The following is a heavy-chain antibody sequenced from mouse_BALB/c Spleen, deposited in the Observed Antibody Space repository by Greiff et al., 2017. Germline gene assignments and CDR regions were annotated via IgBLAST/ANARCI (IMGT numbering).Heavy chain of an antibody. V-gene: IGHV1S56*01. Sequence: VKLQESGPELVKPGASVKISCKASGYTFTSYAINWVKQRPGQGLEWIGWIYPGDGSTKYNEKFKGKATLTADNSSSTAYMQLSSLTSENSAVYFCARETRYRQLSCAMDYWGQGTTVTVSS. CDR1: GYTFTSYA. D-gene: IGHD2-14*01. J-gene: IGHJ4*01. CDR2: IYPGDGST. CDR3: ARETRYRQLSCAMDY.